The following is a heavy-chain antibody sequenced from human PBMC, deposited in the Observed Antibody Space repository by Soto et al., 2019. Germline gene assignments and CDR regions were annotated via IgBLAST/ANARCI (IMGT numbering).Heavy chain of an antibody. CDR1: GFTFSSYW. Sequence: GGSLRLSCAASGFTFSSYWMHWVRQAPGKGLVWVSRINSDGSSTSYADSVKGRFTISRDNAKNTLYLQMNSLRAEDTAVYYCARSVRALDAFDIWGQGTMVTVPS. CDR3: ARSVRALDAFDI. CDR2: INSDGSST. J-gene: IGHJ3*02. V-gene: IGHV3-74*01.